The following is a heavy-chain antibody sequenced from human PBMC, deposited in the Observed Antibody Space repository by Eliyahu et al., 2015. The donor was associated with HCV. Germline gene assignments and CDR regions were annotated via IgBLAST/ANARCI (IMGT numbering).Heavy chain of an antibody. CDR2: ITGSGAGT. Sequence: EVQLLESXGDFVQPGGSLXLSCAASGXTFTTYAXXWVRQAPGKGLEWVSAITGSGAGTYYADSVKGRFTISRDNSKNTLYLQMTSLRAEDTALYYCAKLRATEKWGIDYWGQGTLVTVSS. V-gene: IGHV3-23*01. CDR1: GXTFTTYA. D-gene: IGHD4-17*01. CDR3: AKLRATEKWGIDY. J-gene: IGHJ4*02.